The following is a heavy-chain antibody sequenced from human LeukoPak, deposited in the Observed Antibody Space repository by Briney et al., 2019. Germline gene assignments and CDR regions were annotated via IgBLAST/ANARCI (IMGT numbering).Heavy chain of an antibody. Sequence: GGSLRLSCAASGSTSSSYWMCWVRQAPGKGLEWVASIKQDGSEKKYVDSVKGRFTISGDNAKNSVYLQMNSLRAEDTAVYYCAKIARSDNFDIWGQGTMVTVSS. J-gene: IGHJ3*02. CDR3: AKIARSDNFDI. V-gene: IGHV3-7*01. CDR1: GSTSSSYW. CDR2: IKQDGSEK. D-gene: IGHD2-21*01.